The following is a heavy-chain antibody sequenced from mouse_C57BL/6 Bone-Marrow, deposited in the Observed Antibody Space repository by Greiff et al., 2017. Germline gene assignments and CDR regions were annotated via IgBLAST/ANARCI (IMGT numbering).Heavy chain of an antibody. Sequence: QVQLKESGPGLVQPSQSLSITCTVSGFSLTSYGVHWVRQSPGKGLEWLGVIWSGGSTDYNAAFISRRSISKDNSKSQVFFKMNSLQADDTAIYYCARGISGGYYAMDYWGQGTSVTVSS. V-gene: IGHV2-2*01. J-gene: IGHJ4*01. CDR1: GFSLTSYG. CDR2: IWSGGST. CDR3: ARGISGGYYAMDY.